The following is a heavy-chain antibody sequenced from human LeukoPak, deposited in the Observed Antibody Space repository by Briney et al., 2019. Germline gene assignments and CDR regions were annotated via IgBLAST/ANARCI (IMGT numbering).Heavy chain of an antibody. J-gene: IGHJ4*02. Sequence: SQTLSLTCTVSGGSISSGSYYWSWIRQPAGKGLEWIGRIYTSGSTNYNPSLKSRVTISVDTSKNEFSLKLSSVTAADTAVYYCTSEISSASNYWGQGTLVTVSS. CDR3: TSEISSASNY. CDR1: GGSISSGSYY. D-gene: IGHD6-6*01. V-gene: IGHV4-61*02. CDR2: IYTSGST.